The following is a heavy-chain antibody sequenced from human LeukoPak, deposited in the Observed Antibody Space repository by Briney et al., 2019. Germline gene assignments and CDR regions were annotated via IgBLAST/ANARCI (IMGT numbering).Heavy chain of an antibody. CDR2: INPNSGGT. CDR3: ARDYCSSTSCPISP. J-gene: IGHJ5*02. CDR1: GYTFTGYY. Sequence: ASVKVSCKASGYTFTGYYMHWVRQAPGQGREWMGWINPNSGGTNYAQKFQGRVTMTMDTSISTAYMELSRLRSDDTAVYYCARDYCSSTSCPISPWGQGTLVTVSS. D-gene: IGHD2-2*01. V-gene: IGHV1-2*02.